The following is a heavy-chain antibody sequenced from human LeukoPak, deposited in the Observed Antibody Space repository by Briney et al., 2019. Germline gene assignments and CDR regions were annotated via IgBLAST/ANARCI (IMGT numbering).Heavy chain of an antibody. CDR2: IYSGDSET. D-gene: IGHD1-26*01. CDR1: GYIFTTYW. Sequence: GESLKISCXASGYIFTTYWIGWVRQMPGKGLQWMGIIYSGDSETRYSPSFQGQVTISVDKSISTAYLQWSSLKASDTAMYYCATTLYSGIYGDAFDIWGQGTMVTVSS. V-gene: IGHV5-51*01. CDR3: ATTLYSGIYGDAFDI. J-gene: IGHJ3*02.